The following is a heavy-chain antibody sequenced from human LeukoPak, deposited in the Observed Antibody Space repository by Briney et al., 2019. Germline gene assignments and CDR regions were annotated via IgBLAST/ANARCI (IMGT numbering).Heavy chain of an antibody. Sequence: GGSLRLSCAASGFTFSSYAMSWVRQAPGKGLEWVSAISGSGGGTYYADSVKGRFTISRDNSKNTLYLQMNSLRAEDTAVYYCAKDGGYIGYCSGGSCYDFDYWGQGTLVTVSS. CDR2: ISGSGGGT. V-gene: IGHV3-23*01. CDR3: AKDGGYIGYCSGGSCYDFDY. D-gene: IGHD2-15*01. J-gene: IGHJ4*02. CDR1: GFTFSSYA.